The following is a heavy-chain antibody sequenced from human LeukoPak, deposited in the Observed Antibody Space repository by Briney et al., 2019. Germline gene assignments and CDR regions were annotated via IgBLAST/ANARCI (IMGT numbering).Heavy chain of an antibody. CDR1: GGSFSGYY. CDR2: INHSGST. Sequence: PSETLSLTCAVYGGSFSGYYWSWIRQPPGKGLEWIGEINHSGSTNYNPSLKSRVTISVATFKNQFFLKLSLGHAAAAALYYCAGVALRGRSLYSAPDYGGQGNLVTVPS. J-gene: IGHJ4*01. CDR3: AGVALRGRSLYSAPDY. V-gene: IGHV4-34*01. D-gene: IGHD2-8*01.